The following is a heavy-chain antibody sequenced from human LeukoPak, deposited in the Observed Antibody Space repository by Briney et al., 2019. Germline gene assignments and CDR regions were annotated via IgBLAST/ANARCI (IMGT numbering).Heavy chain of an antibody. CDR3: ARDIEPDGYNSGPFDY. V-gene: IGHV3-11*04. D-gene: IGHD5-24*01. CDR2: ISSSGSTI. Sequence: TGGSLRLSCVASGFTFSDYYMSWIRQAPGKGLEWVSYISSSGSTIYYADSVKGRFTISRDNAKNSLYLQMNSLRAEDTAVYYCARDIEPDGYNSGPFDYWGQGTLVTVSS. CDR1: GFTFSDYY. J-gene: IGHJ4*02.